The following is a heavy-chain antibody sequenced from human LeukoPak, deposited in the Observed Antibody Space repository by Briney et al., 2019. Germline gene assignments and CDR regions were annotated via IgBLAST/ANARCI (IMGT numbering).Heavy chain of an antibody. J-gene: IGHJ5*02. V-gene: IGHV3-23*01. CDR1: GFSFSSYG. CDR3: AKDVRVTVFGVEPPSS. CDR2: ISGSDTST. Sequence: PGGSLRLSCAASGFSFSSYGMSWVRQAPGEGLEWVSRISGSDTSTYYADSVKGRFTISRDNSKSTLFLQMNRLRAEDTAVYYCAKDVRVTVFGVEPPSSWGQGTLVTVSS. D-gene: IGHD3-3*01.